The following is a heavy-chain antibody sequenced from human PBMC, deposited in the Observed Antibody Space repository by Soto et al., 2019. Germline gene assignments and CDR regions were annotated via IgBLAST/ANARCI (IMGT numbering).Heavy chain of an antibody. J-gene: IGHJ5*01. Sequence: QVQLVQSGAEVRKPGASAKVSCKASGYTFSSHGIIWVRQAPGQGLEWMGWISGYNGNAKYAQRFQGRVTMTTDTSTSTVYMDLRSLGSDDSAVYYCAREGSYGWYDCWGQGTLVTVSS. V-gene: IGHV1-18*01. CDR2: ISGYNGNA. CDR3: AREGSYGWYDC. CDR1: GYTFSSHG. D-gene: IGHD2-15*01.